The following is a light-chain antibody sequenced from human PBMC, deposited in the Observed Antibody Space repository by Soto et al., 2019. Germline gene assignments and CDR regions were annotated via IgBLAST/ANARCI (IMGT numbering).Light chain of an antibody. CDR2: KAS. Sequence: DIQMTQSPSTLSASVGDRVTITCRASQSIDSWLAWYQQKPGKAPNLLIYKASSLESGVPSRFSGSGSGTEFTLIISSLQPDDFATYYCQQYNSYSSGTFGQGTKVDIK. V-gene: IGKV1-5*03. CDR1: QSIDSW. CDR3: QQYNSYSSGT. J-gene: IGKJ1*01.